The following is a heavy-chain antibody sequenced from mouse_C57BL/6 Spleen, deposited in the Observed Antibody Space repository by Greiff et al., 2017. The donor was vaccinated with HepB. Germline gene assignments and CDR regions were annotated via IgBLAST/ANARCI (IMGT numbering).Heavy chain of an antibody. CDR2: IDPEDGDT. CDR1: GFNIKDYY. D-gene: IGHD2-5*01. CDR3: TTDSKGVSFAY. J-gene: IGHJ3*01. Sequence: EVQLQQSGAELVRPGASVKLSCTASGFNIKDYYMHWVKQRPEQGLEWIGRIDPEDGDTEYAPKFQGKATMTADTSSNTAYLQLSSLTSEDTAVYYCTTDSKGVSFAYWGQRTLVTVSA. V-gene: IGHV14-1*01.